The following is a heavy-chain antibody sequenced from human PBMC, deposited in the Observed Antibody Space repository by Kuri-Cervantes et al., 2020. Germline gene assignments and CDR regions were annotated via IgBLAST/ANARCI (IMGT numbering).Heavy chain of an antibody. CDR1: GFTFDDYT. V-gene: IGHV3-43*01. CDR3: AKDFGYSSGWREINAFDI. CDR2: ISWDGGST. J-gene: IGHJ3*02. D-gene: IGHD6-19*01. Sequence: ETLSLTCAASGFTFDDYTMHWVRQAPGKGLEWVSLISWDGGSTYYADSVKGRFTISRDNSKNSLYLQMNSLRTEDTALYYCAKDFGYSSGWREINAFDIWGQGTMVTVSS.